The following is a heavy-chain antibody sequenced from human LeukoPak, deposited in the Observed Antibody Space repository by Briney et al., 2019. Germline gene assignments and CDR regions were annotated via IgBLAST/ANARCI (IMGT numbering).Heavy chain of an antibody. V-gene: IGHV3-30-3*01. Sequence: PGGSLRLSCAASGFTFSSYPMHWVRQGPGKGLEWVAFISYDGSNKYYADSVKDRFSISGDNSKNTLHLQMNSLQTEDTAMYYCARAGTAIRATGAPFDYWGQGTLASVSS. CDR2: ISYDGSNK. D-gene: IGHD2-21*02. J-gene: IGHJ4*02. CDR1: GFTFSSYP. CDR3: ARAGTAIRATGAPFDY.